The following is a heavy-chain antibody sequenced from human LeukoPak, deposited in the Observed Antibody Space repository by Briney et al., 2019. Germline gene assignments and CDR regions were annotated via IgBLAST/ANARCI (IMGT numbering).Heavy chain of an antibody. CDR1: GFTFSSYG. J-gene: IGHJ4*02. CDR3: AKRHSGSSRSFDY. V-gene: IGHV3-30*18. CDR2: ISYDGSNK. D-gene: IGHD1-26*01. Sequence: GGSLRLSCAASGFTFSSYGMHWVRQAPGKGLVWVAVISYDGSNKYYADSVKGRFTISRDNSKNTLYLQMNSLRAEDTAVYYCAKRHSGSSRSFDYWGQGTLVTVSS.